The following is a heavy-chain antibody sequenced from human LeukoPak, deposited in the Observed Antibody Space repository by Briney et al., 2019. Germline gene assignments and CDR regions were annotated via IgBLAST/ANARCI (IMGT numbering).Heavy chain of an antibody. CDR1: GFTVSSNY. CDR2: IYSGGST. CDR3: ARVYYYGSGSYSCDY. D-gene: IGHD3-10*01. V-gene: IGHV3-53*01. Sequence: PGGSLRLSCAASGFTVSSNYMSWVRQAPGKGLEWVSVIYSGGSTYYADSVKGRFTISRDNSKNTLYLQMNSLRAEDTAVYYCARVYYYGSGSYSCDYWGQGTLVTVSS. J-gene: IGHJ4*02.